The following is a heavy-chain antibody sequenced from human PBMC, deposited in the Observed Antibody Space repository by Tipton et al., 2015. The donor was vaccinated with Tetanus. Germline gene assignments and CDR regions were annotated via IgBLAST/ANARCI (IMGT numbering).Heavy chain of an antibody. J-gene: IGHJ4*02. Sequence: LSLTCTVYGGSVSGYYWTWIRQHPGKGLEWIGYINYSGSTYFNPSLKSRVTISADMSENQFSLRLTSVTAADTAVYYCARDVGGHYYFDFWGQGSLVTVSS. CDR1: GGSVSGYY. CDR3: ARDVGGHYYFDF. D-gene: IGHD1-26*01. V-gene: IGHV4-31*03. CDR2: INYSGST.